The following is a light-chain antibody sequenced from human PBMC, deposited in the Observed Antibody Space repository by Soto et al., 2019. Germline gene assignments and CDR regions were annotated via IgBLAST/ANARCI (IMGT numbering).Light chain of an antibody. CDR2: GNS. Sequence: QLVLTQPPSVSGAPGQRVTISCTGSSSNIGAGYDVHWYQQLPGTAPKLLIYGNSNRPSGVPDRFSGSKSGTSASLAITGLQAEDEADYYCQSYDSCLSRVFGGGTKLTVL. CDR3: QSYDSCLSRV. J-gene: IGLJ2*01. V-gene: IGLV1-40*01. CDR1: SSNIGAGYD.